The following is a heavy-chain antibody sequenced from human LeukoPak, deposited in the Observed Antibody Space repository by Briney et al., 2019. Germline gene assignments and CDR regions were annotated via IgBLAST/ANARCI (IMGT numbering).Heavy chain of an antibody. V-gene: IGHV3-11*06. Sequence: PGGALRLSCAASGFTFSDYYMSWSRQAPGMGPEWVSYISTSTTYTNYADSVKGRFAISRDNAKNSLYLQMNSLRAEDTAVYYCARGHLRSGWYFDYWGQGTLVTVSS. J-gene: IGHJ4*02. CDR3: ARGHLRSGWYFDY. CDR1: GFTFSDYY. D-gene: IGHD6-19*01. CDR2: ISTSTTYT.